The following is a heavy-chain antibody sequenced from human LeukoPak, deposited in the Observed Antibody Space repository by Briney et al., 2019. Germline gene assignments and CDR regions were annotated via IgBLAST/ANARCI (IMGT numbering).Heavy chain of an antibody. D-gene: IGHD6-19*01. V-gene: IGHV3-21*01. Sequence: GGSLRLSCAASGFTFSSYSMNWVRQAPGKGLEWVSSISSSSSYIYYADSVKGRFTISRDNAKNSLYLQMNSLRAEDTAVYYCARGSDHASGWPYYFHYWGQGALVTVSS. CDR3: ARGSDHASGWPYYFHY. CDR1: GFTFSSYS. CDR2: ISSSSSYI. J-gene: IGHJ4*02.